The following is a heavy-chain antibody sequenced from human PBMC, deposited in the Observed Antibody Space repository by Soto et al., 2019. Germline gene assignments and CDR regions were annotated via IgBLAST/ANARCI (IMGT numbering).Heavy chain of an antibody. V-gene: IGHV4-34*01. CDR3: AREGNLGRWIQPLDS. Sequence: SETLSLTCAVYGGSFSGYYWIWIRQPPGKGLEWIGEINHSGSTNYNPSLKSRVTMSVDTSKNHFSLKLISVTTADTAVYFCAREGNLGRWIQPLDSWGQGTLVTVSS. CDR1: GGSFSGYY. J-gene: IGHJ4*02. CDR2: INHSGST. D-gene: IGHD2-2*03.